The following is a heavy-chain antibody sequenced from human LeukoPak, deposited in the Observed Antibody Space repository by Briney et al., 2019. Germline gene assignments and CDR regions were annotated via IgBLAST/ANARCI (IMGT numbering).Heavy chain of an antibody. CDR2: INPNSGGT. CDR3: AKDSSLHSSDYGAFDI. V-gene: IGHV1-2*02. CDR1: GYTFTGYY. J-gene: IGHJ3*02. Sequence: ASVKVSCTASGYTFTGYYMHWVRQAPGQGLEWMGWINPNSGGTNYAQRFQGRVTMTRDTSISTAYMELSRLRSDDTAVYYCAKDSSLHSSDYGAFDIWGQGTMVTVS. D-gene: IGHD6-25*01.